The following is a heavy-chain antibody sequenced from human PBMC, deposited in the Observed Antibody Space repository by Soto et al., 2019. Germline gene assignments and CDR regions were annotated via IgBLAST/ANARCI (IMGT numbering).Heavy chain of an antibody. Sequence: SETLSLTCTVSGGSISSGDYYWSWIRQPPGKGLEWIGYIYYSGSTYCNPSLKSRVTISVDTSKNQFSLKLSSVTAADTAVYYCARMYYYDSSGYYARDYWGQGTLVTVSS. CDR3: ARMYYYDSSGYYARDY. V-gene: IGHV4-30-4*01. CDR2: IYYSGST. D-gene: IGHD3-22*01. CDR1: GGSISSGDYY. J-gene: IGHJ4*02.